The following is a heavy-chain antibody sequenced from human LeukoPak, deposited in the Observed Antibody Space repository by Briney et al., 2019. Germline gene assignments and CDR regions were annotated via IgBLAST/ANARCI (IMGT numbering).Heavy chain of an antibody. CDR1: GLTFSSYA. Sequence: PGGSLRLSCAASGLTFSSYAMTWVRQAPGKGLEWVSVMSGSGRSTFYADSVRGRFTISRDNSKSMLYLQMNSLRAEDTALYYCAMLYDSSGYYTYYFDCWGQGTLVTVSS. V-gene: IGHV3-23*01. J-gene: IGHJ4*02. D-gene: IGHD3-22*01. CDR3: AMLYDSSGYYTYYFDC. CDR2: MSGSGRST.